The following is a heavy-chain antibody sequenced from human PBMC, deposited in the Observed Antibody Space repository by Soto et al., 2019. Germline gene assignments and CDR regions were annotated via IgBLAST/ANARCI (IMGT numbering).Heavy chain of an antibody. Sequence: AAVRVSCKASGWSFTSHGNSWVRQAPGQGLEWMGWISAYNGNTNYAQKLQGRVTMTTDTSTSTAYMELRSLRSDDTAVYYCARARYSSSVDYWGQGTLVTVSS. D-gene: IGHD6-6*01. CDR2: ISAYNGNT. J-gene: IGHJ4*02. CDR1: GWSFTSHG. CDR3: ARARYSSSVDY. V-gene: IGHV1-18*01.